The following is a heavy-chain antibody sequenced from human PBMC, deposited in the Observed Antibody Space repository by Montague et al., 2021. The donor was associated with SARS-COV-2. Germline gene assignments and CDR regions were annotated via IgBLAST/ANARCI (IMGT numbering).Heavy chain of an antibody. CDR3: ACGEMTTRGLIYYYGMDV. D-gene: IGHD5-24*01. Sequence: SETLSLTCAVYGGSFSGYYWTWIRQSPRKGLEWIGEINHSGSTNYNTSFQSRVTISVDTSTNQFSLKLSSVTAADTAVYYCACGEMTTRGLIYYYGMDVWGQGTTVTVSS. J-gene: IGHJ6*02. CDR2: INHSGST. CDR1: GGSFSGYY. V-gene: IGHV4-34*01.